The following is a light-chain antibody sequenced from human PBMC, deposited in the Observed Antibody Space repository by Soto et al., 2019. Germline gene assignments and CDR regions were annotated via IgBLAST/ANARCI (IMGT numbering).Light chain of an antibody. CDR3: QHYNNWPLT. CDR2: DTS. CDR1: QSVSSY. Sequence: PGERAALSCRSSQSVSSYLAWYQQKPGQAPRLLIYDTSTRATGIPARLSGSGSGTEFTLTISSLQSGDFAVYHCQHYNNWPLTFGGGIKV. V-gene: IGKV3-15*01. J-gene: IGKJ4*01.